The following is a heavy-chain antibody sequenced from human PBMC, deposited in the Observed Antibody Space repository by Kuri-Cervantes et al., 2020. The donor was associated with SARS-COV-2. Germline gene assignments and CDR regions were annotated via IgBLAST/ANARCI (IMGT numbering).Heavy chain of an antibody. CDR2: IIPIFGSA. CDR1: GGTFRGYA. V-gene: IGHV1-69*13. J-gene: IGHJ5*02. D-gene: IGHD1-1*01. CDR3: AIRQNWNVGENWFDP. Sequence: SGKVSCKASGGTFRGYAVSWVRQAPGQGLEYMGGIIPIFGSANYAQKFEGRVTITADESTTIVYMELSGPTSEDTAVYYCAIRQNWNVGENWFDPWGPGTLVTVSS.